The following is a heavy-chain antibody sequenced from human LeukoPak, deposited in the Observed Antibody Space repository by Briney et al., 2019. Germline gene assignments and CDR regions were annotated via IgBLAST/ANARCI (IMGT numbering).Heavy chain of an antibody. CDR1: GFTFSDYY. Sequence: GGSLRLSCAASGFTFSDYYMTWIRQAPGKGLEWVSYINSSGYTIYYADSVKGRFTISRDNAKNSLYLQMNRLRTEDTAVYYCARGPPYGSGKFGPFDYWGQGNLVTVSS. CDR3: ARGPPYGSGKFGPFDY. D-gene: IGHD3-10*01. J-gene: IGHJ4*02. V-gene: IGHV3-11*01. CDR2: INSSGYTI.